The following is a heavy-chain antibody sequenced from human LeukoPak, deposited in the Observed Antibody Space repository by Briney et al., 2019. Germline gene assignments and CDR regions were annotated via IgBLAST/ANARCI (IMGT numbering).Heavy chain of an antibody. D-gene: IGHD3-10*01. CDR3: ARDLLLLWFGELSGGNYMDV. CDR2: ISAYNGNT. Sequence: ASVKVSCKASGYTFTSYGISWVRQAPGQGLEWMGWISAYNGNTNYAQKLQGRVTMTTDTSTSTAYMELRSLRSDDTAVYYCARDLLLLWFGELSGGNYMDVWGKGTTVTVSS. CDR1: GYTFTSYG. V-gene: IGHV1-18*01. J-gene: IGHJ6*03.